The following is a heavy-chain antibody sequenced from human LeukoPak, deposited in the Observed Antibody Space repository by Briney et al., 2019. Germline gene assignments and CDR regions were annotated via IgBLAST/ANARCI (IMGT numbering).Heavy chain of an antibody. V-gene: IGHV3-23*01. CDR3: AKSHSRFGELLYDY. Sequence: GGSLRLSCAASGFSFSSYAMSWVRQAPGKGLEWVSAISGSGGSTYYADSVKGRFTISRDNSKNTLYLQMNSLRAEDTAVYYCAKSHSRFGELLYDYWGQGTLVTVSS. CDR2: ISGSGGST. CDR1: GFSFSSYA. J-gene: IGHJ4*02. D-gene: IGHD3-10*01.